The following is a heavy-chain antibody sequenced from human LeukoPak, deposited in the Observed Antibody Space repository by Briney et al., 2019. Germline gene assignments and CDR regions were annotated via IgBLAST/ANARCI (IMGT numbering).Heavy chain of an antibody. V-gene: IGHV5-51*01. Sequence: GGSLKISCKGSGYSFTSYWIGWVRQMPGKGLEWMGIIYPGDSDTRYSPSFQGQVTISADKSISTAYLQWSSLKASDTAMYYCARRCGGDCYGHAFDIWGQGTMVTVSS. CDR1: GYSFTSYW. D-gene: IGHD2-21*02. CDR3: ARRCGGDCYGHAFDI. CDR2: IYPGDSDT. J-gene: IGHJ3*02.